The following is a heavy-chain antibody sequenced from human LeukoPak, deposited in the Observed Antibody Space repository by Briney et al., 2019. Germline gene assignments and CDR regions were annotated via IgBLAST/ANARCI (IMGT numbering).Heavy chain of an antibody. V-gene: IGHV4-61*08. J-gene: IGHJ4*02. Sequence: SQTLSLTCAVSGDSISSGDYSWNWVRQPPGKGLEWIAYLFYSGSTDYNPSLESRVTISVDTSKNQFSLKLRSVTAADTAVYYCATVAVIRGVTYFDYWGQGTLVTVSS. D-gene: IGHD3-10*01. CDR3: ATVAVIRGVTYFDY. CDR2: LFYSGST. CDR1: GDSISSGDYS.